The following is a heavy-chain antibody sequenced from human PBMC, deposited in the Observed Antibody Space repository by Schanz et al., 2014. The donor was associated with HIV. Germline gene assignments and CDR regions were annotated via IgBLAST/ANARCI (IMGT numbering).Heavy chain of an antibody. CDR3: ARGNRRDGYNYFFDY. J-gene: IGHJ4*02. D-gene: IGHD5-12*01. CDR1: EFIFSSYG. Sequence: QVQVVESGGGVVQPGRSLRLSCAASEFIFSSYGIHWVRQAPGKGLEWVAVISNDGSNEYYADSVKGRFTLSRDNSENTVYLQMNSLRAEDTAVYYCARGNRRDGYNYFFDYWGQGTLVTVSS. V-gene: IGHV3-30*03. CDR2: ISNDGSNE.